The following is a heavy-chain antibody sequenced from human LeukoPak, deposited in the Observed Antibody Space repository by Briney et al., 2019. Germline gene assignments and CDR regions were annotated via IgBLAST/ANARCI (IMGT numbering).Heavy chain of an antibody. Sequence: GGSLRLSCAASGFTVSSNYMSWVRQAPGKGLEWVSIIYSGGTTNYADSVKGRFTISRDNSENTLYLQMSSLRGDDTAVYYCARDRIYGGNSGALDIWGQGTLVTVSS. CDR3: ARDRIYGGNSGALDI. V-gene: IGHV3-66*01. J-gene: IGHJ3*02. D-gene: IGHD4-23*01. CDR1: GFTVSSNY. CDR2: IYSGGTT.